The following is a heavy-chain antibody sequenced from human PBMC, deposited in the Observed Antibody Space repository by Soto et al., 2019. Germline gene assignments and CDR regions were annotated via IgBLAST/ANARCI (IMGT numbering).Heavy chain of an antibody. CDR3: ARVIAARLYYYGMDV. V-gene: IGHV3-7*01. D-gene: IGHD6-6*01. J-gene: IGHJ6*02. CDR2: IKQDGSEK. CDR1: GFTFENYW. Sequence: PGGSLRLSCAASGFTFENYWMTWFRQAPGEGLEWVANIKQDGSEKNYVGSVKGRFTIFRDSAKKSVYLQMNSLRAEDTAVYFCARVIAARLYYYGMDVWGQGTTVTVSS.